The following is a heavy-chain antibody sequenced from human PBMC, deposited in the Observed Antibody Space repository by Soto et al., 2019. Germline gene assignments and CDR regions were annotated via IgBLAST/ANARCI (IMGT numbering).Heavy chain of an antibody. J-gene: IGHJ5*02. D-gene: IGHD1-20*01. V-gene: IGHV3-21*01. CDR2: MSSSASFI. CDR1: GFTFSSYN. CDR3: ARGGRISRYNWFDP. Sequence: EVQLVASGGGLVKPGGSLRLSCAASGFTFSSYNMNWARQAPGKGLEWVASMSSSASFIYYADPLKGRFTISRDNAKNALYLQMNSLRVDDTAIYYCARGGRISRYNWFDPWDQGPLVIVSS.